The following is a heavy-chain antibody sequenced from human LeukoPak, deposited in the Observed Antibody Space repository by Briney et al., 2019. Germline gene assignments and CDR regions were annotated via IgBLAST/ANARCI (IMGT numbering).Heavy chain of an antibody. D-gene: IGHD3-9*01. V-gene: IGHV4-39*07. Sequence: SETLSLTCTVSGGSISSSSYYWGWIRQPPGKGLEWIASIYYSGSTYYNPSLKSRVTISVDTSKNQFSLKLSSVTAADTAVYYCARDWLGNYDILTADPWGQGTLVTVSS. J-gene: IGHJ5*02. CDR3: ARDWLGNYDILTADP. CDR1: GGSISSSSYY. CDR2: IYYSGST.